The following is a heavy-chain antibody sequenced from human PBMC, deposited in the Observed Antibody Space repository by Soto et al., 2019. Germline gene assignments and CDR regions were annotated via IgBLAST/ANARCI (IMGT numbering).Heavy chain of an antibody. CDR1: GASISSYY. Sequence: ENLCLTCTVSGASISSYYWSWIRQPAGKGLEWIGCIYNTGSTNYNPSLKSRVTMSVDTSKNQFSLQLSSVTAADTAVYYWSRYYYDTSGYYRNAYWGQGTLVSVS. V-gene: IGHV4-4*07. CDR3: SRYYYDTSGYYRNAY. D-gene: IGHD3-22*01. CDR2: IYNTGST. J-gene: IGHJ4*02.